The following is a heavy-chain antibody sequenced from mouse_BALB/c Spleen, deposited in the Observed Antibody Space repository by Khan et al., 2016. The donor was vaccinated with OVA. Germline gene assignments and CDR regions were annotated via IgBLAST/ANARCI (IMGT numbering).Heavy chain of an antibody. CDR1: GYTFTDFT. J-gene: IGHJ3*01. CDR2: ISTYYGHA. Sequence: QVQLQQSGAEVVRPGVSVKVSCKGSGYTFTDFTLHWVKQSHAMSLEWIGVISTYYGHATYNQKFKDKATMTVDKSSNTAYMELARLTSEDSAIYYCTRGGGGNRFAYWGQGTLVTVSA. V-gene: IGHV1S137*01. CDR3: TRGGGGNRFAY.